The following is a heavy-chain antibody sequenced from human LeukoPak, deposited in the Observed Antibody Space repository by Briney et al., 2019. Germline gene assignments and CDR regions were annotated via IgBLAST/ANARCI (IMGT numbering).Heavy chain of an antibody. CDR2: IYDRGST. CDR1: GFAFSSYA. CDR3: ARGRTFDN. Sequence: MSGGSLRLSCAASGFAFSSYAMHWIRQPPGKGLEWIGNIYDRGSTKYNPSLKSRVTISVDTSKNQFSLRLSSVTAADTAVYYCARGRTFDNWGQGTLVTVSS. J-gene: IGHJ4*02. V-gene: IGHV4-59*01.